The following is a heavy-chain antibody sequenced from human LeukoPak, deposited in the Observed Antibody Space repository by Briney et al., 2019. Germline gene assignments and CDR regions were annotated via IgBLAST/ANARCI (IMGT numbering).Heavy chain of an antibody. D-gene: IGHD4-17*01. CDR3: AKYRGDYVPYYFDY. V-gene: IGHV3-23*01. CDR2: ISGSGGSP. J-gene: IGHJ4*02. Sequence: WGSLRLSCAASGFTFSSYAMSWVRQAPGKGLEWVSAISGSGGSPYYADSVKGRFTISRDNSRNTLDLQMHSLRAEDTAVYYCAKYRGDYVPYYFDYWGQGTLVTVSS. CDR1: GFTFSSYA.